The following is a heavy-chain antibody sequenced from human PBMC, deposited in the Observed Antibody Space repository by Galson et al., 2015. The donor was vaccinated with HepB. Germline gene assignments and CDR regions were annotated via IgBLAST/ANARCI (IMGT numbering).Heavy chain of an antibody. J-gene: IGHJ4*02. CDR1: GFTFSSYW. V-gene: IGHV3-21*01. CDR2: ISSSSSYI. CDR3: ARDFYYDSTLTPFDY. D-gene: IGHD3-22*01. Sequence: SLRLSCAASGFTFSSYWMHWVRQALEKGLEWVSSISSSSSYIYYADSVKGRFTISRDNAKNSLYLQMNSLRAEDTAVYYCARDFYYDSTLTPFDYWGQGTLVTVSS.